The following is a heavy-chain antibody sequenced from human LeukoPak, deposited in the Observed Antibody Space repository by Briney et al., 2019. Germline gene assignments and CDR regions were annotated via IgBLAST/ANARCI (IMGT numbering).Heavy chain of an antibody. J-gene: IGHJ4*02. CDR2: ISYDGSNT. CDR1: GFLFSSYG. V-gene: IGHV3-30*18. CDR3: AKDLWSSSGWHGLGGD. D-gene: IGHD6-19*01. Sequence: GGSLRLSCAASGFLFSSYGMHWVRQAPGKGLEWVAVISYDGSNTYYADSVKGRFTISRDNSKNTLYLQMNSLRAEDTAVYYCAKDLWSSSGWHGLGGDWGQGTLVTVSS.